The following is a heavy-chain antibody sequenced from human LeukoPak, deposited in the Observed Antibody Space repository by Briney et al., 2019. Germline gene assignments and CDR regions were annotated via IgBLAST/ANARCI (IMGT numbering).Heavy chain of an antibody. V-gene: IGHV4-4*07. Sequence: SETLSLTCSVSGGSISTYYWSWIRQPAGKGLEWIGRIHTSGSSNYNPSLKSRVTMSLDTSKSQFSLKLTSVTAADTAVYYCARRLSGSYHFDYWGQGTLVTVSS. CDR2: IHTSGSS. D-gene: IGHD1-26*01. CDR3: ARRLSGSYHFDY. CDR1: GGSISTYY. J-gene: IGHJ4*02.